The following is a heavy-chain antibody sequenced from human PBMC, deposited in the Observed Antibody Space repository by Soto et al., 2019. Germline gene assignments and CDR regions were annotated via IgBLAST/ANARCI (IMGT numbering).Heavy chain of an antibody. D-gene: IGHD3-22*01. V-gene: IGHV4-59*01. J-gene: IGHJ4*02. CDR1: GGSISSYY. Sequence: SETLSLTCTVSGGSISSYYWSWIRQPPGKGLEWIGYIYYSGSTNYNPSLKSRVTISVDTSKNQFSLKLSSVTAADTAVCYCARGAYDSSGYYGYYFDYWGQGTLVTVSS. CDR3: ARGAYDSSGYYGYYFDY. CDR2: IYYSGST.